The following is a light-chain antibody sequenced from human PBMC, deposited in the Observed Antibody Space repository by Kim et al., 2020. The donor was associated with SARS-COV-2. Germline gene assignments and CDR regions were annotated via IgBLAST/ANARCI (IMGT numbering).Light chain of an antibody. V-gene: IGLV1-51*01. CDR2: DNN. J-gene: IGLJ3*02. CDR3: GTWDSSLSAEV. CDR1: SSNIGNNY. Sequence: GQKVTNSCSGSSSNIGNNYVSWYQQLPGTAPKLLIYDNNKRPSGIPDRVSGSKSGTSATLGITGLQTGDEADYYCGTWDSSLSAEVFGGGTKLTVL.